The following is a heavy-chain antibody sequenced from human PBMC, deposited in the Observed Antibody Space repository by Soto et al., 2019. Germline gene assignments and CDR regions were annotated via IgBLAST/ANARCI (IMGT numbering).Heavy chain of an antibody. D-gene: IGHD6-13*01. CDR2: ISYDGSNK. CDR3: AKDKSSSWTFDY. CDR1: GFTFSGYG. J-gene: IGHJ4*02. V-gene: IGHV3-30*18. Sequence: GGSLRLSCAASGFTFSGYGMHWVRQAPGKGLEWVAVISYDGSNKYCADSVKGRFTISRDNSKNTLYLQMNSLRAEDTAVYYCAKDKSSSWTFDYWGQGTLVTVSS.